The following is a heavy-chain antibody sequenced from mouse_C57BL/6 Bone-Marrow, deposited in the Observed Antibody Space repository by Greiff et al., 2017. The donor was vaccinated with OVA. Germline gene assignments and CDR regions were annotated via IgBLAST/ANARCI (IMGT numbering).Heavy chain of an antibody. Sequence: VHVKQSGPELVKPGASVKISCKASGYSFTGYYMNWVKQSPEKSLEWIGEINPSTGGTTYNQKFKAKATLTVDKSSSTAYMQLKSLTSEDSAVYYCARITTVVAKRWYFDVWGTGTTVTVSS. D-gene: IGHD1-1*01. CDR2: INPSTGGT. CDR1: GYSFTGYY. CDR3: ARITTVVAKRWYFDV. J-gene: IGHJ1*03. V-gene: IGHV1-42*01.